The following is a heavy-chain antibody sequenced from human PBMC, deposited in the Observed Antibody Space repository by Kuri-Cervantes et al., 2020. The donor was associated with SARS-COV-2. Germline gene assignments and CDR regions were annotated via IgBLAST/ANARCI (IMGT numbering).Heavy chain of an antibody. V-gene: IGHV1-46*01. CDR2: INPSGGST. CDR1: GYTFTSYY. CDR3: ARGTPNQATYNWNYGEYYYGMDV. J-gene: IGHJ6*02. Sequence: ASVKVSCKASGYTFTSYYMHWVRQAPGQGLGWMGIINPSGGSTSYAQKFQGRVTMTRDTSTSTVYMELSSLRSEDTAVYYCARGTPNQATYNWNYGEYYYGMDVWGQGTTVTVSS. D-gene: IGHD1-7*01.